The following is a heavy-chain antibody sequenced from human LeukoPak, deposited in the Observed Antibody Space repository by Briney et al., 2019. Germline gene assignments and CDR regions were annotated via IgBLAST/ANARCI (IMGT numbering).Heavy chain of an antibody. CDR2: IDGSGDST. J-gene: IGHJ4*02. V-gene: IGHV3-23*01. Sequence: GGSLRLSCAASGFTFSTYGMSWVRQAPGKGLEWVSLIDGSGDSTYYADSVKGRFTISRDNSKNTLYLRMNSLRAEDTAIYYCATVMKTGYRGGFDYWGQGTLVTVSS. CDR3: ATVMKTGYRGGFDY. D-gene: IGHD3-9*01. CDR1: GFTFSTYG.